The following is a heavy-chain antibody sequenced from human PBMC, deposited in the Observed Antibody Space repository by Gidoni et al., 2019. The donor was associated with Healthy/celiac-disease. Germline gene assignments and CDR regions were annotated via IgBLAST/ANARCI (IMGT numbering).Heavy chain of an antibody. V-gene: IGHV1-2*06. CDR1: GYTFIGYY. Sequence: QVQLLQSGAEVKKPGASVKVSCKASGYTFIGYYMHWVRQAPGQGLEWMGRINPNSGDTDYAQKFQGRVTMTRDTSINTAYMDLSRLRSDDTAMYYCATLEYSNSNDAFDIWGQGTMVTVSS. D-gene: IGHD6-6*01. CDR3: ATLEYSNSNDAFDI. CDR2: INPNSGDT. J-gene: IGHJ3*02.